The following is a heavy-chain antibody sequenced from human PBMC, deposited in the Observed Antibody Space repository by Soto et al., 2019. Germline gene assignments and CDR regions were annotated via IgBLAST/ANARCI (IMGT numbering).Heavy chain of an antibody. CDR1: GFTFSSYS. D-gene: IGHD3-10*01. CDR3: ARTLGDDPRKNWFDP. V-gene: IGHV3-21*06. J-gene: IGHJ5*02. Sequence: EVQLVESGGGLVKPGGSLRLSCAASGFTFSSYSMNWVSRAPGKGLEWVSSISSSSSYIYYADSVKGRFTISRDNAKNSLYLQMNSLRAEDTAVYYCARTLGDDPRKNWFDPWGQGTLVTVSS. CDR2: ISSSSSYI.